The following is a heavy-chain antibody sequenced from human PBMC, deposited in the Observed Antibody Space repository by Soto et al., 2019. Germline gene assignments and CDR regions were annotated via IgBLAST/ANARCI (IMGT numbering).Heavy chain of an antibody. V-gene: IGHV4-59*01. Sequence: SETLSLTCTVSCGSIISYYWSWIRQPPGKGLEWIGYIYYSGSTNYNPSLKSRVTISVDTSKNQFSLKLSSVTAADTAVYYCARDLSYYDYVWGGFDYWGQGTLVTVSS. CDR3: ARDLSYYDYVWGGFDY. D-gene: IGHD3-16*01. J-gene: IGHJ4*02. CDR1: CGSIISYY. CDR2: IYYSGST.